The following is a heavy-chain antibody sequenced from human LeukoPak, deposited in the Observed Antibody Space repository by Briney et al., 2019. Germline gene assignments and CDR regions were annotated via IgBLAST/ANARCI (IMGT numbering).Heavy chain of an antibody. D-gene: IGHD6-19*01. V-gene: IGHV3-23*01. CDR3: AKDATSGWYRWYFDL. CDR1: GFTFSSYA. Sequence: PGGSLRLSCAASGFTFSSYAMSWVRQAPGKGLEWVSATSGSGGSTYYADSVKGRFTISRDNSKNTLYLQMNSLRAEDTAVYHCAKDATSGWYRWYFDLWGRGTLVTVSS. CDR2: TSGSGGST. J-gene: IGHJ2*01.